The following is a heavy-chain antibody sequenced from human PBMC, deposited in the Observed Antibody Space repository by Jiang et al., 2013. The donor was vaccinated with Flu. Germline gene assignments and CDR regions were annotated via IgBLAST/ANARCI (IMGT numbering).Heavy chain of an antibody. CDR1: GFTFSSYG. J-gene: IGHJ4*02. Sequence: RSLRLSCAASGFTFSSYGMHWVRQAPGKGLEWVAVISYDGSNKYYADSVKGRFTISRDNSKNTLYLQMNSLRAEDTAVYYCAKDRDYVWGSPSWDFDYWGQGTLVTVSS. CDR3: AKDRDYVWGSPSWDFDY. V-gene: IGHV3-30*18. CDR2: ISYDGSNK. D-gene: IGHD3-16*01.